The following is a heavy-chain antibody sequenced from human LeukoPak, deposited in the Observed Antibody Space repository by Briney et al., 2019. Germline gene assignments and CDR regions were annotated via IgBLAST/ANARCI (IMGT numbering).Heavy chain of an antibody. Sequence: LSLTCSVSGDSIDSYYWSWIRQPPGKGLEWLSYISTSGGTIFYADSVKGRFTISRDNTKNSLYLQVSSLRAEDTAVYYCARDVVIRECIRPNHYF. CDR2: ISTSGGTI. J-gene: IGHJ4*01. CDR3: ARDVVIRECIRPNHYF. V-gene: IGHV3-11*04. CDR1: GDSIDSYY. D-gene: IGHD3-10*01.